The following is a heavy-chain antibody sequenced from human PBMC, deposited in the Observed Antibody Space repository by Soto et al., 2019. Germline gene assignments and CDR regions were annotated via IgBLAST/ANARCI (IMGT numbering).Heavy chain of an antibody. Sequence: EVQLLESGGGLVQPGGSLRLSCAASGFTSSSYGMSWVRQAAGKGLGWVSAISGRGGSTYYADSVKGRFTISRDNSKNTLYLQMNSLRAEDTAVYYCAKAQEVGATTPFDYWGQGTLVTVSS. D-gene: IGHD1-26*01. V-gene: IGHV3-23*01. CDR2: ISGRGGST. CDR3: AKAQEVGATTPFDY. J-gene: IGHJ4*02. CDR1: GFTSSSYG.